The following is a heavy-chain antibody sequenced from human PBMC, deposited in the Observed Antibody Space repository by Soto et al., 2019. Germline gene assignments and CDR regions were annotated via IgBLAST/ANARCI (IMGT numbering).Heavy chain of an antibody. J-gene: IGHJ4*02. D-gene: IGHD3-22*01. CDR3: ARDPLLLNYYDSIRHRASSRFDY. Sequence: ASVKVSCKASGYTFTSYGISWVRQAPGQGLEWMGWISAYNGNTNYAQKLQGRVTMTTDTSTSTAYMELRSLRSDDTAVYYCARDPLLLNYYDSIRHRASSRFDYWGQGTLVTVSS. CDR1: GYTFTSYG. V-gene: IGHV1-18*01. CDR2: ISAYNGNT.